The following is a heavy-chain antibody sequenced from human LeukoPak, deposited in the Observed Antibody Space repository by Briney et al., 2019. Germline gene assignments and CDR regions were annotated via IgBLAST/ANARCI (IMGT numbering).Heavy chain of an antibody. CDR3: ARDDVAVTGALDF. CDR2: IWYDGSNK. CDR1: GFTVTTDH. V-gene: IGHV3-33*08. D-gene: IGHD6-19*01. J-gene: IGHJ4*02. Sequence: GGSLRLSCAASGFTVTTDHMSWVRQAPGKGLEWVAVIWYDGSNKYYADSVKGRFTISRDNSKNTLYLQMNSLRAEDTAVYYCARDDVAVTGALDFWGQGTLVTVSS.